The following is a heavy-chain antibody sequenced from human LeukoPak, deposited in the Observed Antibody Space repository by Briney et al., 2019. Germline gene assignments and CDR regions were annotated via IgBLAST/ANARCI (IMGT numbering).Heavy chain of an antibody. CDR1: GGSFSGYY. J-gene: IGHJ4*02. CDR2: INHSGST. D-gene: IGHD3-3*01. V-gene: IGHV4-34*01. CDR3: ARLNRKYYDFWSGYYAPSDY. Sequence: SETLSLTCAVYGGSFSGYYWSWIRQPPGKGLEWIGEINHSGSTYYNPSLKSRVTISVDTSKNQFSLKLSSVTTADTAVYYCARLNRKYYDFWSGYYAPSDYWGQGTLVTVSS.